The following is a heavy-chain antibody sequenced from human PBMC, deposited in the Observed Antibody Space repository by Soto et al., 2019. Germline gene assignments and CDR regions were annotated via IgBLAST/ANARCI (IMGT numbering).Heavy chain of an antibody. CDR3: AKEKSNYDFWSGYRTSPYYFDY. J-gene: IGHJ4*02. CDR1: GFTFSSYA. V-gene: IGHV3-23*01. Sequence: GGSLRLSCAASGFTFSSYAMSWVRQAPGKGLEWVSAISGSGGSTYYADSVKGRFTISRDNSKNTLYLQMNSLRAEDTAVYYCAKEKSNYDFWSGYRTSPYYFDYWGQGTLVTVSS. CDR2: ISGSGGST. D-gene: IGHD3-3*01.